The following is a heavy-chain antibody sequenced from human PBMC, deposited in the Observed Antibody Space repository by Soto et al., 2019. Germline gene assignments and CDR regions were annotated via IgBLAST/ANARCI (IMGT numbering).Heavy chain of an antibody. D-gene: IGHD6-6*01. J-gene: IGHJ4*02. Sequence: QVQLVESGGGVVQPGRSLRLSCAASGFTFSTYGMQWVRQAPGKGLEWVAVIWYDGSNKYYADSVKGRFTISRDNSKNTLYLQMNSLRAEATAVYYCARDYSRSSGRMVDYWGQGTLVTVSS. CDR2: IWYDGSNK. CDR1: GFTFSTYG. V-gene: IGHV3-33*01. CDR3: ARDYSRSSGRMVDY.